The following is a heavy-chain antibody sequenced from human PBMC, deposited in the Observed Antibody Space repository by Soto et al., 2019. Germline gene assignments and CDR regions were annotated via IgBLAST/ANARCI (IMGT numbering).Heavy chain of an antibody. CDR2: ISSSSSYI. CDR1: GFTFSSYS. J-gene: IGHJ4*02. D-gene: IGHD4-17*01. CDR3: ARDTTTVTTPFDY. V-gene: IGHV3-21*01. Sequence: EVQLVESGGGLVKPGGSLRLSCAASGFTFSSYSMNWVRQATGKGLEWVSSISSSSSYIYYADSVKGRFTISRDNAKNSLYLQMNSLRAEDTAVYYCARDTTTVTTPFDYWGQGTLVTVSS.